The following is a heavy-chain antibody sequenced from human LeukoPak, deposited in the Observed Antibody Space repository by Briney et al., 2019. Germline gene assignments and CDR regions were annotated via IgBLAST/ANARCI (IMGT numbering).Heavy chain of an antibody. V-gene: IGHV3-11*04. CDR1: GGSFSGYY. CDR3: ARGRVSSGWYPYYFDY. Sequence: LSLTCAVYGGSFSGYYWSWIRQAPGKGLEWVSYISSSGSTIYYADSVKGRFTISRDNAKNSLYLQMNSLRAEDTAVYYCARGRVSSGWYPYYFDYWGQGTLVTVSS. J-gene: IGHJ4*02. D-gene: IGHD6-19*01. CDR2: ISSSGSTI.